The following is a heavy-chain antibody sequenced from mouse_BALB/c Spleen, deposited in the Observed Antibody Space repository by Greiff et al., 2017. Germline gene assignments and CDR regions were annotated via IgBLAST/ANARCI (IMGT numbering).Heavy chain of an antibody. Sequence: DVQLQESGPGLVKPSQSLSLTCSVTGYSITSGYYWNWIRQFPGNKLEWMGYISYDGSNNYNPSLKNRISITRDTSKNQFFLKLNSVTTEDTATYYCARDDYYGNYWYFDVWGAGTTVTVSS. V-gene: IGHV3-6*02. CDR2: ISYDGSN. J-gene: IGHJ1*01. CDR3: ARDDYYGNYWYFDV. D-gene: IGHD2-1*01. CDR1: GYSITSGYY.